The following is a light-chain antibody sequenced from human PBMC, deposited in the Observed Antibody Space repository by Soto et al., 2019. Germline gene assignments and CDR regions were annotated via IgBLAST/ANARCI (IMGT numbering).Light chain of an antibody. CDR2: GAS. CDR3: QQRSNWPRSIT. Sequence: EVVMTQSPATLSVSPGEGATLSCRASQGLTTKLAWYQQKPGQAPRLLIYGASTRATGIPARFSGSGSGTEFTLTISRLEPEDFAVYYCQQRSNWPRSITFGQGTRLEIK. J-gene: IGKJ5*01. CDR1: QGLTTK. V-gene: IGKV3-15*01.